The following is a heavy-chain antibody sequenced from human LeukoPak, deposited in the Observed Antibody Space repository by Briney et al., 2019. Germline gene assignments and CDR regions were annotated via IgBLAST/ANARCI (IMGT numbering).Heavy chain of an antibody. J-gene: IGHJ6*03. D-gene: IGHD1-26*01. V-gene: IGHV1-69*13. Sequence: GASVKVSCKASGYTFTSYGISWVRQAPGQGLEWMGGIIPIFGTANYAQKFQGRVTITADESTSTAYMELSSLRSEDTAVYYCAREANYYYYYMDVWGKGTTVTVSS. CDR3: AREANYYYYYMDV. CDR1: GYTFTSYG. CDR2: IIPIFGTA.